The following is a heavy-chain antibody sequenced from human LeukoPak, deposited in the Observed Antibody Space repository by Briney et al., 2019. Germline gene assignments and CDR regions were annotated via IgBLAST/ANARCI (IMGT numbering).Heavy chain of an antibody. CDR1: EFTFGDYA. V-gene: IGHV3-49*04. CDR2: IRNEAFGGTI. D-gene: IGHD5-12*01. CDR3: TRGGIVATIGYGMDV. J-gene: IGHJ6*02. Sequence: GRSLRLSCTASEFTFGDYALSWVRQAPGKGLEWVGLIRNEAFGGTIEYASTVEGRFSMSRDNSKSIAYLQMNSLQTEDTAVYYCTRGGIVATIGYGMDVWGQGTTVTVFS.